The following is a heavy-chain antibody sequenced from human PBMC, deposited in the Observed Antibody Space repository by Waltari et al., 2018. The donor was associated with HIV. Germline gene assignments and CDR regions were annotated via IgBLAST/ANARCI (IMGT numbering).Heavy chain of an antibody. CDR1: GLSLDTSGVG. Sequence: QITLKESGPTLVKPPQTLTLTCTFSGLSLDTSGVGVGWIRQPPGKALEWLALICWDGDRRYSPSLNNRVTVTRATSENQVVLTMTNMDPVDTATYYCAKSVMIRPHYYYMDVWGEGTTVTVSS. CDR3: AKSVMIRPHYYYMDV. J-gene: IGHJ6*03. V-gene: IGHV2-5*02. CDR2: ICWDGDR. D-gene: IGHD2-21*01.